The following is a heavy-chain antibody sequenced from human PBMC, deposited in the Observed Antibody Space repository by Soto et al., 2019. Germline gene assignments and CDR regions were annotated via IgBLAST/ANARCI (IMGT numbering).Heavy chain of an antibody. CDR3: AGGGGGYVWFNES. D-gene: IGHD3-22*01. J-gene: IGHJ5*02. CDR2: IIPVFDTV. V-gene: IGHV1-69*01. Sequence: QEQLVQSGAEVKKSGSSVKVSCKDTGGLFSSYAVSWVRQAPGQGLEWMGGIIPVFDTVYYAQKFQGRVTITADESTNTAYRELSSLGSEDTAMYYGAGGGGGYVWFNESWGQGTLVTVSS. CDR1: GGLFSSYA.